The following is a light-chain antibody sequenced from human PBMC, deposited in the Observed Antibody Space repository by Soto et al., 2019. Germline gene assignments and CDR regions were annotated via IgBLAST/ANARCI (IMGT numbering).Light chain of an antibody. CDR2: KAS. CDR3: QQYNSYSIT. V-gene: IGKV1-5*03. J-gene: IGKJ5*01. CDR1: QTSSSW. Sequence: DIQMTQSPSTLPRSVGDRLTITCRASQTSSSWLAWYQQKPGKAPKLLIYKASTLKSGIPSRFSGSGSGTEFTLTISSLQPDDFAAYYCQQYNSYSITFGQGTRLEIK.